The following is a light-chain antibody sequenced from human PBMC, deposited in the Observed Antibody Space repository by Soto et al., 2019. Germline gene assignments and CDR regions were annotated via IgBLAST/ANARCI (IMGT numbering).Light chain of an antibody. CDR2: AAS. Sequence: DIQMTRSPSFLSASVGDRVTITCRASQSISSYLNWYQQKPGKAPKLLIYAASSLQSGVPSRFSGSGSGKDFTVTISSLQPEDSATYYCKQSYSTPLTVGGGTKVEIX. CDR1: QSISSY. J-gene: IGKJ4*01. V-gene: IGKV1-39*01. CDR3: KQSYSTPLT.